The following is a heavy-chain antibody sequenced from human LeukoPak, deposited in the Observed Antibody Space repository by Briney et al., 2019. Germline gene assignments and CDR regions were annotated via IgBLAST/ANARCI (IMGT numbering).Heavy chain of an antibody. CDR1: GFTFSSYW. CDR3: ARDSSLLWFGELIVPGGLDY. CDR2: IKQDGSEK. J-gene: IGHJ4*02. Sequence: GGSLRLSCAASGFTFSSYWMSWVRQAPGKGLEWVANIKQDGSEKYYVDSVKGRLTISRDNAKNSLYLQMNSLRAEDTAVYYCARDSSLLWFGELIVPGGLDYWGQGTLVTVSS. D-gene: IGHD3-10*01. V-gene: IGHV3-7*01.